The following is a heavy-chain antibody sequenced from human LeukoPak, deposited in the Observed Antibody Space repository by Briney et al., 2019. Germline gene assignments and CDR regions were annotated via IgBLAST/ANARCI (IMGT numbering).Heavy chain of an antibody. CDR3: ALRRLGFYYYYYMAV. Sequence: GGSLRLSCAASGFTFSSYAMSWVRQAPGKGLEWVSAISGSGGSTYYADSVKGRFTISRDNSKNTLYLQMNSLRAEDTAVYYCALRRLGFYYYYYMAVWGKGTTVTVSS. CDR2: ISGSGGST. CDR1: GFTFSSYA. D-gene: IGHD3-9*01. J-gene: IGHJ6*03. V-gene: IGHV3-23*01.